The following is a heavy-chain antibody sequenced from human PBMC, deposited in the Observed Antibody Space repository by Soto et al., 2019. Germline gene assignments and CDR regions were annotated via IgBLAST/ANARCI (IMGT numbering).Heavy chain of an antibody. CDR3: ARNMDYYYGPGSGNGHGV. CDR1: GYTFNAYY. CDR2: INPKFGDT. J-gene: IGHJ6*02. Sequence: QVQLVQSGAEVKEPGDSVRVSCEASGYTFNAYYIHWVRQAPGQGLEWMGWINPKFGDTTYAQDFQGRLTLTRDMSSSTVYMDLSRLTSDDTAIYYCARNMDYYYGPGSGNGHGVWGQGTTVNVFS. V-gene: IGHV1-2*02. D-gene: IGHD3-10*01.